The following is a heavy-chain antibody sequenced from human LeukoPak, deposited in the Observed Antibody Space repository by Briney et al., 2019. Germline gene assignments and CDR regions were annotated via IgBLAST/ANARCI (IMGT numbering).Heavy chain of an antibody. CDR1: GLTFSSYG. CDR3: AKDLGIRFLEWGNWFDP. D-gene: IGHD3-3*01. J-gene: IGHJ5*02. V-gene: IGHV3-30*18. CDR2: ISYDGSNK. Sequence: GGSLRLSCAASGLTFSSYGMHCVRQPPGKGLEWVAVISYDGSNKYYADSVKGRFTISRDNSKNTLYLQVNSLRAEDTAVYYCAKDLGIRFLEWGNWFDPWGQGSLVTVSS.